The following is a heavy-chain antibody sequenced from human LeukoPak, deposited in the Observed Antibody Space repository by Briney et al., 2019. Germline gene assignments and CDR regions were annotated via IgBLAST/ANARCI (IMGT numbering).Heavy chain of an antibody. D-gene: IGHD2-21*02. CDR3: ARDLLYVTGPGY. J-gene: IGHJ4*02. CDR2: ISSTSSYM. CDR1: GFTFSSYS. V-gene: IGHV3-21*01. Sequence: GGSLRLSCAASGFTFSSYSMNWVHQAPGKGLEWVSSISSTSSYMYYADSVKGRFTISRDNAKNSLYLQMNSLRAEDTAVYYCARDLLYVTGPGYWGQGTLVTVSS.